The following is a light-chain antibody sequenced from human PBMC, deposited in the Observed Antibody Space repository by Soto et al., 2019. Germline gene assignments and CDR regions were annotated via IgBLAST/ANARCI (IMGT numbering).Light chain of an antibody. Sequence: DIQMTQSPTSLSASVGDRVTITCRASQGIRNYVAWYQQIPGKAPKLLIYAASTLQSGVPSRFSGSGSGTEFTRTNNGLQPEDVATYSCKKYSSVPVFGPGTKVEIK. CDR2: AAS. J-gene: IGKJ3*01. CDR1: QGIRNY. V-gene: IGKV1-27*01. CDR3: KKYSSVPV.